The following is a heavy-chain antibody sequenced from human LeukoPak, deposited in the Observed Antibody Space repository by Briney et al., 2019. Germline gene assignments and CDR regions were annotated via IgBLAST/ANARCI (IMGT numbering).Heavy chain of an antibody. Sequence: ASVKVSCKASGYTFTSYGISWVRQAPGQGLEWMGWISAYNGNTNYAQKLQGRVTMTTDTSTSTAYMELRSLRSDDTAVYYCARASGRRSRSWWAFDYWGQGTLVTVSS. CDR1: GYTFTSYG. CDR2: ISAYNGNT. CDR3: ARASGRRSRSWWAFDY. V-gene: IGHV1-18*01. D-gene: IGHD6-13*01. J-gene: IGHJ4*02.